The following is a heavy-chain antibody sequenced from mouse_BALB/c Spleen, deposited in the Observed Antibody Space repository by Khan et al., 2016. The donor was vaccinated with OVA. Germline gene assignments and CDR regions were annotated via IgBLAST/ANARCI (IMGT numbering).Heavy chain of an antibody. CDR1: GFTFTDYY. CDR3: ARAYFCDSYFFAMDY. J-gene: IGHJ4*01. Sequence: EVELVESGGGLVQPGGSLRLSCATSGFTFTDYYMTWVRQPPGKALEWLGFVSNKANGYTSEYSSSVKGRFTIFRKNSQSILTLQMYLPTAEGSPACYCARAYFCDSYFFAMDYWGQGTSVTVSP. D-gene: IGHD2-12*01. V-gene: IGHV7-3*02. CDR2: VSNKANGYTS.